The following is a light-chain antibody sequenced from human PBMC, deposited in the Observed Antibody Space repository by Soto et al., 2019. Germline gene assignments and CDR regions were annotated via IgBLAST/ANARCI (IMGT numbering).Light chain of an antibody. CDR3: QQSYSIPNT. V-gene: IGKV1-39*01. CDR1: QSIATY. J-gene: IGKJ2*01. Sequence: DIQMTQSPSSLSASVGDRLTISCRASQSIATYLNWYQHKPGSSPRLLIYAASSLQPGVPSRFSGSGSGTDFTLTISSLQPEDFASYYCQQSYSIPNTFGQGTKLDIK. CDR2: AAS.